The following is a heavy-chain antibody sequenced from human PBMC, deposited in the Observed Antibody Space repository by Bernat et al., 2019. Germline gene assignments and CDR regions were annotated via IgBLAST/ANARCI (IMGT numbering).Heavy chain of an antibody. J-gene: IGHJ4*02. CDR1: GFTFSSDS. CDR3: ARDMVGTIDY. CDR2: ISSSSSTM. V-gene: IGHV3-48*02. D-gene: IGHD2-15*01. Sequence: EVQLVESGGGLVQPGGSLRLSCAASGFTFSSDSMNWVRQAPGKGLEWVSYISSSSSTMYYADSVNGRFTISRDNAKMSLYLQMNSLRDEDSAVYYCARDMVGTIDYWGQGTLVTVSS.